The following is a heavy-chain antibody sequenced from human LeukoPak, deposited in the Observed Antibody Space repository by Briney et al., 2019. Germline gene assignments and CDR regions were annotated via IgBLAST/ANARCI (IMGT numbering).Heavy chain of an antibody. CDR1: GAPISGHSDY. Sequence: SETLSLTCTVSGAPISGHSDYKGTWIRQTPGKGLDWVGYSYRSGSTNYNPSLWGRVTTSVDTYKNQFSLKLTSVTAADMAVYYCAREYSGFDYWGQGTLVTVSS. D-gene: IGHD5-12*01. V-gene: IGHV4-61*08. CDR3: AREYSGFDY. J-gene: IGHJ4*02. CDR2: SYRSGST.